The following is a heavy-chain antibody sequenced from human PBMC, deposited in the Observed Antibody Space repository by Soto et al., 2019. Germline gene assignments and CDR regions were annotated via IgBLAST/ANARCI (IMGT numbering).Heavy chain of an antibody. J-gene: IGHJ4*02. Sequence: QVQLQESGPRLVSPSQTLSLTCTVSGGSISSAAYCWSWIRQSPDKGLEWIGHIYDGGTTYSSPSLEGRVTISAYTSETQCSLKLSSVSAADTAVYYCARGPSGDKIDYWGQGIQVTVSS. CDR3: ARGPSGDKIDY. CDR2: IYDGGTT. V-gene: IGHV4-30-4*01. D-gene: IGHD7-27*01. CDR1: GGSISSAAYC.